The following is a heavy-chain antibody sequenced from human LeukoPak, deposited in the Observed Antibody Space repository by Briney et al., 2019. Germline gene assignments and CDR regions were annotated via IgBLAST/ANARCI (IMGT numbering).Heavy chain of an antibody. V-gene: IGHV3-11*04. CDR1: GFIFSDYY. D-gene: IGHD3-16*02. CDR3: ARFRGGSYRPVFDY. Sequence: GGSLRLSCAASGFIFSDYYMSWIRQAPGKGLEWVSYISAGGTIYYADSVKGRFTISRDNANNSLYLQMNSLRAEDTAVYYCARFRGGSYRPVFDYWGQGTLVTVSS. J-gene: IGHJ4*02. CDR2: ISAGGTI.